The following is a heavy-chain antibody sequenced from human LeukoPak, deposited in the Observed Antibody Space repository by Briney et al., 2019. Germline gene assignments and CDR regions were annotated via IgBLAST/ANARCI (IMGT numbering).Heavy chain of an antibody. CDR3: ATYPPQAVVIIRGWFDP. J-gene: IGHJ5*02. Sequence: ASVTVSCKVSGYTLTELSMHWVRQAPGKGLEWMGGFDPEDGETIYAQKFQGRVTMTEDTSTDTAYMELSSLRSEDTAVYYCATYPPQAVVIIRGWFDPWGQGTLVTVSS. CDR2: FDPEDGET. V-gene: IGHV1-24*01. D-gene: IGHD3-3*01. CDR1: GYTLTELS.